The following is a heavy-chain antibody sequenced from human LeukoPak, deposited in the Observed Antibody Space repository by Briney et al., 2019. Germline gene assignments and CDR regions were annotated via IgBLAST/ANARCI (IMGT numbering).Heavy chain of an antibody. CDR3: ARAQMTFGELFPPDY. J-gene: IGHJ4*02. V-gene: IGHV3-23*01. CDR2: ISGSGGST. CDR1: GFTFSSYA. Sequence: LSGGSLRLSCAASGFTFSSYAMSWVRQAPGKGLEWVSAISGSGGSTYYADSVKGRFTISRDNSKNTLYLQMNSLRAEDTAVYYCARAQMTFGELFPPDYWGQGTLVTVSS. D-gene: IGHD3-10*01.